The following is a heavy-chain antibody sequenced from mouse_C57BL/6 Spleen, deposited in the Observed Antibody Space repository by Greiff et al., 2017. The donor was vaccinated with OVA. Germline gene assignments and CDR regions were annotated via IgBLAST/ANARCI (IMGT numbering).Heavy chain of an antibody. Sequence: VQLQQSGAELVRPGASVTLSCKASGYTFTDYEMHWVKQTPVHGLEWIGALDPETGGTAYNQKFKGKAILTADKSSSTAYMELRSLTSADSAVYYCISSPWFAYWGQGTLVTVSA. D-gene: IGHD1-1*01. CDR1: GYTFTDYE. J-gene: IGHJ3*01. CDR2: LDPETGGT. CDR3: ISSPWFAY. V-gene: IGHV1-15*01.